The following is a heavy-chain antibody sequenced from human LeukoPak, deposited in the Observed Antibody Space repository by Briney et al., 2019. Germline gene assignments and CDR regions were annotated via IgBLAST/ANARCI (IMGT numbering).Heavy chain of an antibody. V-gene: IGHV1-69*04. CDR3: ARDDRASGSVRGAIITH. CDR2: IIPILGIA. J-gene: IGHJ4*02. CDR1: GGTFSSYA. D-gene: IGHD3-10*02. Sequence: GSSVKVSCKASGGTFSSYAISWVRQAPGQGLEWMGRIIPILGIANYAQKFQGRVTITADKSTSTAYMELSSLRSEDTAVYYCARDDRASGSVRGAIITHWGQGTLVTVSS.